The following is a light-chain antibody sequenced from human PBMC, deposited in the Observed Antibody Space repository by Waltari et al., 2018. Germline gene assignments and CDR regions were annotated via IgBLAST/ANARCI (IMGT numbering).Light chain of an antibody. CDR1: QSISRF. V-gene: IGKV3-20*01. CDR2: AAS. Sequence: EIMLTQSPGTLSLSPGERATLSCRASQSISRFLAWYQQKPGQAPRLLIYAASTRATGIPDMFSGSGSGTDFSLTISRREPEDIAVYYCQKYGSLPATFGQGTKVEIK. CDR3: QKYGSLPAT. J-gene: IGKJ1*01.